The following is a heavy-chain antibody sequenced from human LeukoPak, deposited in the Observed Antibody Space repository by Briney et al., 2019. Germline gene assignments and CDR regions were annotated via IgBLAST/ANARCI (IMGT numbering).Heavy chain of an antibody. CDR3: ARAGFAARPFRYPTTYNWFDP. V-gene: IGHV3-7*01. J-gene: IGHJ5*02. Sequence: GGSLRLSCAASGLTFSSYWMSWVRQAPGKGLEWVANIKQDGSEKYYVDSVKGRFTISRDNAKNSLYLQMNSLRAEDTAVYYCARAGFAARPFRYPTTYNWFDPWGQGTLVTVSS. CDR1: GLTFSSYW. D-gene: IGHD6-6*01. CDR2: IKQDGSEK.